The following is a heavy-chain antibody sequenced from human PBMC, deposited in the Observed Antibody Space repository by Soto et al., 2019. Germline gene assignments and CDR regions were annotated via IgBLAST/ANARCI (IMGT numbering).Heavy chain of an antibody. Sequence: PGGSLRLSCAASGFTCSDYWMHWVRQVPGKCLVWVSRISGDMSSANYAPSVKGRFNISRDNAKHTLYVQMHSLRAEDTAVYHCARGIGYSARYHWDQST. CDR1: GFTCSDYW. J-gene: IGHJ1*01. V-gene: IGHV3-74*01. CDR3: ARGIGYSARYH. CDR2: ISGDMSSA. D-gene: IGHD1-1*01.